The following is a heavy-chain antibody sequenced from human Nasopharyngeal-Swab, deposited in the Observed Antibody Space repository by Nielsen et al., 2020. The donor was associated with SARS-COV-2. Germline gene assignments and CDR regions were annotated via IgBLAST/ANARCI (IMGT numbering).Heavy chain of an antibody. V-gene: IGHV3-30*18. J-gene: IGHJ4*02. CDR3: AKDLGWHYYFDY. CDR2: ISYGGINK. D-gene: IGHD6-19*01. Sequence: WIRQPPGKGLEWVAVISYGGINKYYADSVKGRFTISRDNSKNTLYLQMNSLRAEDTAVYYCAKDLGWHYYFDYWGQGTLVTVSS.